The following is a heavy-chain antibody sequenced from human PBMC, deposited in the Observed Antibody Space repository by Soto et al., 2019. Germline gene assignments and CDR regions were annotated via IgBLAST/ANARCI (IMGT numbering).Heavy chain of an antibody. V-gene: IGHV1-18*01. CDR2: ISAYNGNT. CDR1: GYTFTSYG. J-gene: IGHJ3*02. Sequence: GASVKVSCKASGYTFTSYGISWVRQAPGQGLECMGWISAYNGNTNYAQKLQGRVTMTTXTXXSXXXMXLXXLRXDXTAVYYCARDRPDIPPHAFDIWGQGTMVTVSS. CDR3: ARDRPDIPPHAFDI. D-gene: IGHD2-21*01.